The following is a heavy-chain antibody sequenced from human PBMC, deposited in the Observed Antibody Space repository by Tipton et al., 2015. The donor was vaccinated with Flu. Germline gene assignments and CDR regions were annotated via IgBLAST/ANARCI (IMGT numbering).Heavy chain of an antibody. D-gene: IGHD3-22*01. J-gene: IGHJ4*02. V-gene: IGHV4-59*01. CDR3: TRAPYSDYDTSGSSFDC. CDR1: GGSISTYY. Sequence: TLSLTCTVSGGSISTYYWSWIRQPPGKGLEWIGFINYNGGTDYNPSLKSRVTISVDTSKNQFSLRLSSVTAADTAVYYCTRAPYSDYDTSGSSFDCWGQGTLVTVSS. CDR2: INYNGGT.